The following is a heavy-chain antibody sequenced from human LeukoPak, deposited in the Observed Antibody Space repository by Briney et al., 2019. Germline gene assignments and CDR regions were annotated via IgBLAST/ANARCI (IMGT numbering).Heavy chain of an antibody. CDR1: GGSISSYY. D-gene: IGHD6-13*01. Sequence: SETLSLTCTVSGGSISSYYWSWIRQPPWKGLEWIGYIYYSGSTNYNPSLKSRVTISVDTSKNQFSLKLSSVTAADTAVYYCARLYVAAAGKLGYFDLWGRGTLVTVSS. J-gene: IGHJ2*01. CDR3: ARLYVAAAGKLGYFDL. CDR2: IYYSGST. V-gene: IGHV4-59*08.